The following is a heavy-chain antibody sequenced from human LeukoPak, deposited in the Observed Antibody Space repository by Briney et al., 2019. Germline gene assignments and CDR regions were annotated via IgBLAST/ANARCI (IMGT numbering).Heavy chain of an antibody. CDR3: AELGITMIGGV. Sequence: EGSLRLSCAASGFIFYAYSIHWVRQAPGKGLEWVSLINGDGGSTYYADSVKGRFTISRDNSKNSLFLQMNSLRAEDTAVYYCAELGITMIGGVWGKGTTVTISS. V-gene: IGHV3-43*01. CDR2: INGDGGST. J-gene: IGHJ6*04. D-gene: IGHD3-10*02. CDR1: GFIFYAYS.